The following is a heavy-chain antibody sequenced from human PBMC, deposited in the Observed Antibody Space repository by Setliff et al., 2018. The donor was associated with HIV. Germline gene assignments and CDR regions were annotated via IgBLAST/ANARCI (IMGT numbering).Heavy chain of an antibody. D-gene: IGHD6-13*01. CDR2: INNYNGNT. J-gene: IGHJ4*02. CDR3: ARMKWGGSAAAGWDY. CDR1: GYSLRNYG. Sequence: ASVKVSCKTSGYSLRNYGITWARLAPGQGLEWMGWINNYNGNTNSAQKFRDRVSLSADTSSTTTYLELRNLTFDDTALYYCARMKWGGSAAAGWDYWGQGTLVTVSS. V-gene: IGHV1-18*01.